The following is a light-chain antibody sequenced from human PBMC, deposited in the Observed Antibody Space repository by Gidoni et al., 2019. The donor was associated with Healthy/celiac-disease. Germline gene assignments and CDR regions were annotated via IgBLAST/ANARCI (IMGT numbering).Light chain of an antibody. Sequence: QSVLTQPPSASGTHGQRVPISCSGRSSNIGRNTVNWYQQLPGPAPKLLIYSKNQRPSGVPDRFSGSKSGTSASLAISVLQSEDEADYYCAAWDDSLNGWVFGGGTKLTVL. J-gene: IGLJ3*02. CDR3: AAWDDSLNGWV. CDR1: SSNIGRNT. V-gene: IGLV1-44*01. CDR2: SKN.